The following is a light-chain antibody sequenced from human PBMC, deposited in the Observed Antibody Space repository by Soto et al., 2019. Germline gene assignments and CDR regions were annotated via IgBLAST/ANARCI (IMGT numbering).Light chain of an antibody. CDR2: EVT. J-gene: IGLJ3*02. CDR1: SSDVGGYNY. CDR3: SSYAGSNILL. Sequence: QSALTQPPSASGSPGQSVTISCTGTSSDVGGYNYVSWYQQHPGKAPKVMIYEVTKRPSGVPDRFSGSKSGNTASLTVSGLQAEDEADYYCSSYAGSNILLFGGGTKLTVL. V-gene: IGLV2-8*01.